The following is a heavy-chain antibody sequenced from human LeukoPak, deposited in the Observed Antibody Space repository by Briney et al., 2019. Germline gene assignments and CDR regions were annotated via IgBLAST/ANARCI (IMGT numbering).Heavy chain of an antibody. CDR3: ARHIGGGIEDMDV. V-gene: IGHV4-59*08. D-gene: IGHD3-16*02. J-gene: IGHJ6*03. Sequence: PSETLSLTCIVSGGFIGTYYWSWIRQSPGKGLVWIGYIYVTGSTRYNPYLQSRVTISVDTSRNQFFLKMSSVTAADTAVYYCARHIGGGIEDMDVWGTGTKVTVSS. CDR1: GGFIGTYY. CDR2: IYVTGST.